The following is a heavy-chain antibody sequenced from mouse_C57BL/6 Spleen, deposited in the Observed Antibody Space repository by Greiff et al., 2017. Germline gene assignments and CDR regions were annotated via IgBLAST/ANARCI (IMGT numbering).Heavy chain of an antibody. D-gene: IGHD2-12*01. CDR1: GYSFTGYY. Sequence: VQLQQSGPELVKPGASVKISCKASGYSFTGYYMNWVKQSPEKSLEWIGEINPSTGGTTYNQKFKAKATLTVDKSSSTAYMQLKSLTSEDSAVYYCAAADYCYDRRVWFAYWGQGTLVTVSA. V-gene: IGHV1-42*01. CDR2: INPSTGGT. J-gene: IGHJ3*01. CDR3: AAADYCYDRRVWFAY.